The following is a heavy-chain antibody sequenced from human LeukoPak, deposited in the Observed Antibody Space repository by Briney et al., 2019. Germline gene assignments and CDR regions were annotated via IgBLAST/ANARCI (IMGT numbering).Heavy chain of an antibody. V-gene: IGHV1-8*01. CDR2: MNPKTGNT. D-gene: IGHD2-15*01. CDR1: GYTFTNYD. CDR3: AKGEAASPFDY. Sequence: GASVKVSCKASGYTFTNYDINWVRQATGQGLEWMGWMNPKTGNTGYAQNFQGRVTMTRDTSESTAYMELSSLRSDDTAVYYCAKGEAASPFDYWGQGTLVTVSS. J-gene: IGHJ4*02.